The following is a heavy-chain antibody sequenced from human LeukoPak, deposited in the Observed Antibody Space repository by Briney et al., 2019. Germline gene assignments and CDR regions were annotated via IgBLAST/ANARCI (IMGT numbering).Heavy chain of an antibody. CDR1: GFTFTSSA. V-gene: IGHV1-58*01. CDR3: AAGDWFDP. CDR2: IVVGSGNT. Sequence: GASVKVSCKASGFTFTSSAVQWVRHARGQRLEWIGWIVVGSGNTNYAQTFQERVTITRDMSTNTAYMAPSSLRSEDTAVYYCAAGDWFDPWGQGTLVTVSS. J-gene: IGHJ5*02.